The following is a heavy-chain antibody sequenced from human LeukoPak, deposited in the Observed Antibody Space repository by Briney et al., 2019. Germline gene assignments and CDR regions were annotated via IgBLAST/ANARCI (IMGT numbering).Heavy chain of an antibody. CDR2: LNPNSGNT. D-gene: IGHD3-22*01. V-gene: IGHV1-8*01. CDR3: ARPPSNYYDSTGS. Sequence: ASVKVSCKASGYTFTSYDINWVRQATGQGLEWMGWLNPNSGNTGYAQKFQGRVTMTRNTSICTAYMELSSLTSEDTAVYYCARPPSNYYDSTGSWGQGTLVTVSS. J-gene: IGHJ4*02. CDR1: GYTFTSYD.